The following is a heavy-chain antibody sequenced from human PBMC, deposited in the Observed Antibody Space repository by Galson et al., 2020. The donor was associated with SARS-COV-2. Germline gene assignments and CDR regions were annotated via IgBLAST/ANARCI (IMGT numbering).Heavy chain of an antibody. CDR2: FDAEDGET. CDR3: ATDRWLYDSGKDYHWFDP. CDR1: GYSLTELS. J-gene: IGHJ5*02. V-gene: IGHV1-24*01. D-gene: IGHD3-10*01. Sequence: ASVKVSCKVSGYSLTELSMHWVRQTPGKGLEWMGGFDAEDGETSYAQKFQGRVTMTEDTSTDTAYMELRSLRSEDTGVYYCATDRWLYDSGKDYHWFDPWGQGTLVTVSS.